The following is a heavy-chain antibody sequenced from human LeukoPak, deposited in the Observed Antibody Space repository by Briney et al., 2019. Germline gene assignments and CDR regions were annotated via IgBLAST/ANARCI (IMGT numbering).Heavy chain of an antibody. CDR2: ISSSSSYI. CDR1: GFTFSSYS. CDR3: AKEDYDILTGYYNPAGYFQH. Sequence: PGGSLRLSCAASGFTFSSYSMNWVRQAPGKGLEWVSSISSSSSYIYYADSVKGRFTISRDNAKNSLYLQMNSLRAEDTAVYYCAKEDYDILTGYYNPAGYFQHWGQGTLVTVSS. D-gene: IGHD3-9*01. V-gene: IGHV3-21*04. J-gene: IGHJ1*01.